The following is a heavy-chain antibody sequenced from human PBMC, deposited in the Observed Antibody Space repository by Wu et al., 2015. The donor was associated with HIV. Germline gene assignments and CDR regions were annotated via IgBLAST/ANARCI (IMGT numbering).Heavy chain of an antibody. J-gene: IGHJ3*02. CDR3: ARVADVLLWFGEVSPSRGAFDI. Sequence: QVQLVQSGAEVKKPGSSVKVSCKASGGTFSSYAISWVRQAPGQGLEWMGGIIPIFGTANYAQKFQGRVTITTDESTSTAYMELSSLRSEDTAVYYCARVADVLLWFGEVSPSRGAFDIWGQGTMVTVSS. V-gene: IGHV1-69*05. CDR1: GGTFSSYA. CDR2: IIPIFGTA. D-gene: IGHD3-10*01.